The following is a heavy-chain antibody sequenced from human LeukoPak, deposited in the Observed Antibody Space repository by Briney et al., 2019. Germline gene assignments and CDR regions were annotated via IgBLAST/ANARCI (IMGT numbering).Heavy chain of an antibody. CDR2: ISGSGGST. CDR3: ARDRDSSWYDY. Sequence: GGSLRLSCAASGFTFSNYAMSWVRQAPGKGLEWVSTISGSGGSTFYADSVKGRFTISRDNSRNTLYLQMNSLRAEDTAVYYCARDRDSSWYDYWGQGTLVTVSS. V-gene: IGHV3-23*01. J-gene: IGHJ4*02. D-gene: IGHD6-13*01. CDR1: GFTFSNYA.